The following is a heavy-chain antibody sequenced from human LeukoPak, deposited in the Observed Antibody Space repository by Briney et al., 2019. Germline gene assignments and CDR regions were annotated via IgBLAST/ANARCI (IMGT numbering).Heavy chain of an antibody. V-gene: IGHV4-4*09. D-gene: IGHD5-18*01. J-gene: IGHJ4*02. Sequence: SETLSLTCTVSGGSISSYYWSWIRQPPGKGLEWIGYIYTSGSTNYNPSLKSRVTISVDTSKNQFSLKLSSVTAADTAVYYCARHIQLWLFDYWGQGTLVTVSS. CDR2: IYTSGST. CDR3: ARHIQLWLFDY. CDR1: GGSISSYY.